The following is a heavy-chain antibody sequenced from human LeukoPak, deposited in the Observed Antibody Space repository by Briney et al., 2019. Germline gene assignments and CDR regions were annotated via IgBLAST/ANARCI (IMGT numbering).Heavy chain of an antibody. J-gene: IGHJ4*02. Sequence: SVKLSCKASGATVSSYAISWERQAPGQGLEWMGGIIPIFGTANYAQKFQGRVTITTDESTSTAYMELSSLRSEDTAVYYCAVYDSSGYYYGYWGQGTMVTVSS. CDR3: AVYDSSGYYYGY. D-gene: IGHD3-22*01. CDR2: IIPIFGTA. V-gene: IGHV1-69*05. CDR1: GATVSSYA.